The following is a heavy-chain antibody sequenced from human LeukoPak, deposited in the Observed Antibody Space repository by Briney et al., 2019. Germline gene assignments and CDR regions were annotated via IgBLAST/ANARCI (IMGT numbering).Heavy chain of an antibody. Sequence: ASVKVSCKASGYTFTGYYMHWVRQAPGQGLEWMGRINPNSGGTNYAQKFQGRVTMTRDTSISTAYMELSRLRSDDTAVYYCARVPTPRSGYYGWFDPWGQGTLVTVSS. CDR3: ARVPTPRSGYYGWFDP. CDR1: GYTFTGYY. D-gene: IGHD3-3*01. V-gene: IGHV1-2*06. CDR2: INPNSGGT. J-gene: IGHJ5*02.